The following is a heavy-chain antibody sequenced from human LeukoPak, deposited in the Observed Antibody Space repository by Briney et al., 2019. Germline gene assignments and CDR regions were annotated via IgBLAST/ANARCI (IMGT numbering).Heavy chain of an antibody. V-gene: IGHV3-11*06. CDR1: GFTFSDYY. J-gene: IGHJ4*02. CDR2: ISSSSSYT. D-gene: IGHD2-21*02. CDR3: ARAVVVTALKYFDY. Sequence: PGGSLRLSCAASGFTFSDYYMSWIRQAPGKGLEWVSYISSSSSYTNYADSVKGRFTISRDNAKNLLYLQMNSLRAEDTAVYYCARAVVVTALKYFDYWGQGTLVTVSS.